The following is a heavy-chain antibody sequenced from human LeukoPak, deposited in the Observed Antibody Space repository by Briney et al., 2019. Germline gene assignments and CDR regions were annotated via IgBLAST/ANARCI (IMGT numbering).Heavy chain of an antibody. CDR3: ARGGSGISNAFDI. V-gene: IGHV4-59*01. D-gene: IGHD3-10*01. Sequence: PSETLSLACSVSGGSISSYYWSWIRQPPGKGLEWIGYLYYSGSTNSNPSLKSRVTMSVDTSKDQFSLKLRSVTAADTAVYYCARGGSGISNAFDIWGQGTMVTVSS. J-gene: IGHJ3*02. CDR2: LYYSGST. CDR1: GGSISSYY.